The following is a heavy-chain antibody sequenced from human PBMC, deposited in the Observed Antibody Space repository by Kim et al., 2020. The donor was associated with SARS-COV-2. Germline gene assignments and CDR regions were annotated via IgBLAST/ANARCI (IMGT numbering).Heavy chain of an antibody. CDR2: IYSGGST. CDR3: ARAPAGDYYGSGYGMDV. CDR1: GFTVSSNY. V-gene: IGHV3-66*01. J-gene: IGHJ6*02. Sequence: GGSLRLSCAASGFTVSSNYMSWVRQAPGKGLEWVSVIYSGGSTYYADSVKGRFTISRDNSKNTLYLQMNSLRAEDTAVYYCARAPAGDYYGSGYGMDVWGQGTTVTVSS. D-gene: IGHD3-10*01.